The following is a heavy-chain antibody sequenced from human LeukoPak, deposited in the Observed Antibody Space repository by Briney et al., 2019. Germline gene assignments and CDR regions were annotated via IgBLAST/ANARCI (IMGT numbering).Heavy chain of an antibody. CDR2: IYYSGST. J-gene: IGHJ4*02. CDR1: GGSISSYY. D-gene: IGHD3-10*01. CDR3: ARRYGSGSSGTFDY. V-gene: IGHV4-59*01. Sequence: SETLSLTCTVSGGSISSYYWSWIRQPPGKGLEWVAYIYYSGSTNYKPSLKRRVTISVDTCKKEFALKLSSVTAADTAVYYCARRYGSGSSGTFDYWGQGTLVTVSS.